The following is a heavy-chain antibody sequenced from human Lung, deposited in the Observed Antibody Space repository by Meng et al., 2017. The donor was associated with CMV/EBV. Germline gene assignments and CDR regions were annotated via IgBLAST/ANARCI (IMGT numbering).Heavy chain of an antibody. CDR1: GFTFSNAW. J-gene: IGHJ4*02. D-gene: IGHD3-22*01. Sequence: GFTFSNAWMSWVRQAPGKGLEWVGRIISEADGGTTHHAAPVKGRFTISRDDSKNTLYLQMNSLKTEDTAMYYCATDLYYDDSGLRDYWGRGTLVTVSS. CDR2: IISEADGGTT. CDR3: ATDLYYDDSGLRDY. V-gene: IGHV3-15*01.